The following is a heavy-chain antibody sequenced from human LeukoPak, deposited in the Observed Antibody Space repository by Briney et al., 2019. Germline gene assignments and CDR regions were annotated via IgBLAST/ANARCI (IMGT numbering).Heavy chain of an antibody. Sequence: SETLSLTCTVSGDSLSGYYWSWIRQPPGKGLEWIGYIYYSGGTNYNPSLKSRVTISVDTSKNQFSLKLSSVTAADTAVYYCARLGHSSGYSGPGRAWGQGTLVTVSS. CDR2: IYYSGGT. CDR3: ARLGHSSGYSGPGRA. V-gene: IGHV4-59*01. D-gene: IGHD3-22*01. CDR1: GDSLSGYY. J-gene: IGHJ4*02.